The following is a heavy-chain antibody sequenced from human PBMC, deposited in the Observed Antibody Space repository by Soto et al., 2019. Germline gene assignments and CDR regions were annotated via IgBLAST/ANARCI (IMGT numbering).Heavy chain of an antibody. CDR3: SKQTVPHTNALDA. V-gene: IGHV3-30*18. J-gene: IGHJ3*01. D-gene: IGHD4-4*01. CDR2: ISYDGSNR. CDR1: GFTFSNYG. Sequence: GGSLRLSCAASGFTFSNYGIHWVRQAPGKGLEWVAVISYDGSNRYYAESVKGRFTISRDNSKNTVDLEMNSLRAEDTAVCHCSKQTVPHTNALDAWGQGTPVTVSS.